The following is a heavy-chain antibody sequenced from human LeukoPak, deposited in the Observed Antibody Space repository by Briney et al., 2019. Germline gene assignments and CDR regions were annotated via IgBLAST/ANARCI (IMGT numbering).Heavy chain of an antibody. CDR1: GFTFSSSA. Sequence: GGSLRLFCAASGFTFSSSAMSWVRQVPGKGLEWVSGISASGGSTYYADSVRGRFTISRDNSKNTLYLQMNSLRAEDTAVYYCAKADDYDFWSGGDYWGQGTLVTVSS. CDR3: AKADDYDFWSGGDY. V-gene: IGHV3-23*01. D-gene: IGHD3-3*01. CDR2: ISASGGST. J-gene: IGHJ4*02.